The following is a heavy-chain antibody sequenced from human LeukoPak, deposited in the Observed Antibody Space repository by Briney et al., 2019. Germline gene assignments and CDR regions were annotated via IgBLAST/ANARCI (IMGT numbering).Heavy chain of an antibody. CDR2: INPSGGST. V-gene: IGHV1-46*01. Sequence: ASVKVSCKASGYTFTRYYMHWVRQAPGQGLEWMGIINPSGGSTSYAQKFQGRVTMTRDTSTSTVYMELSSLRSEDTAVYYCARDRSEWLLGNYYGMDVWGQGTTVTVSS. CDR3: ARDRSEWLLGNYYGMDV. D-gene: IGHD3-3*01. CDR1: GYTFTRYY. J-gene: IGHJ6*02.